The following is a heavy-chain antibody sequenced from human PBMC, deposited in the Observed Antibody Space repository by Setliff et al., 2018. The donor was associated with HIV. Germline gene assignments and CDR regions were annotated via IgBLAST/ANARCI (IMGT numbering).Heavy chain of an antibody. V-gene: IGHV4-39*01. J-gene: IGHJ5*02. Sequence: TLSLTCSVPGVSINRTDHYWGWIRQSPGKRLEWIGSVSQSGSTYYNPSLKSRITISVDRSKNLFSLKLISVTAADQGVYYCARVPVAGANWFDPWGLGTLVTVSS. CDR2: VSQSGST. CDR3: ARVPVAGANWFDP. CDR1: GVSINRTDHY. D-gene: IGHD2-21*01.